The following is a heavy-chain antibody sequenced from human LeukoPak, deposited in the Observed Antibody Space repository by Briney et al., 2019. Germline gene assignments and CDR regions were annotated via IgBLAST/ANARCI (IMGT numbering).Heavy chain of an antibody. CDR2: IYHSGST. Sequence: SETLSLTCAVSGYSISSDYYWGWIRQPPGKGLEWIGSIYHSGSTYHNPSLKSRVTISVDTSKNQFSLKLSSVTAADTAVYFCARDRTGAHGPGYFQYWGQGTLVTVSS. CDR3: ARDRTGAHGPGYFQY. D-gene: IGHD1-14*01. CDR1: GYSISSDYY. V-gene: IGHV4-38-2*02. J-gene: IGHJ1*01.